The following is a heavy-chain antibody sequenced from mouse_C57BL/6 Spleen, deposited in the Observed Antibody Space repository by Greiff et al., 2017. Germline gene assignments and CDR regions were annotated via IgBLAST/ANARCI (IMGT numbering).Heavy chain of an antibody. V-gene: IGHV1-82*01. CDR1: GYAFSSSW. CDR2: IYPGDGDT. J-gene: IGHJ2*01. CDR3: ARIDYYGAYYFDY. D-gene: IGHD1-1*01. Sequence: QVQLKESGPELVKPGASVKISCKASGYAFSSSWMNWVKQRPGKGLEWIGRIYPGDGDTNYNGKFKGKATLTADKSSSTAYMQLSSLTSEDSAVYFCARIDYYGAYYFDYWGQGTTLTVSS.